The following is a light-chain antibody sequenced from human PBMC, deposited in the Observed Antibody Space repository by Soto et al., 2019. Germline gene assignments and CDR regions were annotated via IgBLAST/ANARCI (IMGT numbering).Light chain of an antibody. J-gene: IGKJ1*01. CDR1: QSVSSSY. V-gene: IGKV3-20*01. Sequence: EIVLTQSPVTLSLSPGERATLSCRASQSVSSSYLAWYQQKPGQAPRLLIYGASSRATGIPDRFSGSGSGTNFPLTISRLEPEYFAVYYCQLYGCSRPKWTVGQGTKVDIK. CDR2: GAS. CDR3: QLYGCSRPKWT.